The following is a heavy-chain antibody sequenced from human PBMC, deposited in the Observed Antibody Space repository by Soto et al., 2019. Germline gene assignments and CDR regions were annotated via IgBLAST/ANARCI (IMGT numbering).Heavy chain of an antibody. J-gene: IGHJ6*02. CDR1: GGTFSSYA. CDR2: IIRIFGTP. CDR3: ARQGSNEYYYYGMDV. D-gene: IGHD3-10*01. V-gene: IGHV1-69*12. Sequence: QVQLVQSGAEVKKPGSSVKVSCKASGGTFSSYAINWVRQAPGQGLEWMGGIIRIFGTPDYAQRFQGRVTITADESTSTAYMELSSLRSEDTAVYYCARQGSNEYYYYGMDVWCQGTTVTVSS.